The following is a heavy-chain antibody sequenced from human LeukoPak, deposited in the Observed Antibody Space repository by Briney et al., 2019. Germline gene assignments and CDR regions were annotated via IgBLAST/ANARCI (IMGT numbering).Heavy chain of an antibody. CDR2: IYSGGST. CDR1: GSTVGSNY. J-gene: IGHJ5*02. Sequence: GGSLRLSCAASGSTVGSNYMSWVRQAPGKGLEWVSVIYSGGSTYYADSVKGRFTISRDNSKNTLYLQMNSLRPEDTAVYYCMLPPWAAGGPWGQGTLVTVSS. D-gene: IGHD6-13*01. V-gene: IGHV3-53*01. CDR3: MLPPWAAGGP.